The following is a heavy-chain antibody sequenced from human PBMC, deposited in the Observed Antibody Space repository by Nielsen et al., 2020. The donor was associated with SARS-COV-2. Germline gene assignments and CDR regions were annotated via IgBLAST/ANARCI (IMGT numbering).Heavy chain of an antibody. D-gene: IGHD2-2*01. CDR2: MNPNSGNT. V-gene: IGHV1-8*01. J-gene: IGHJ6*02. CDR3: ARADIVVVPATTLYYYYGLDV. Sequence: VSVKVSCKASGYTFTNYDINWVRQATGQGLEWMGWMNPNSGNTGYAQKFQGRVTMTRNTSISTAFMELSSLRSEDTAVYYCARADIVVVPATTLYYYYGLDVWGQGTTVTVSS. CDR1: GYTFTNYD.